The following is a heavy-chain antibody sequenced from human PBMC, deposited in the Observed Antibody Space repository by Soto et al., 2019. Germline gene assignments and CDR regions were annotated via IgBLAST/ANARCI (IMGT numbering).Heavy chain of an antibody. V-gene: IGHV3-30-3*01. CDR1: GFTFSSYA. CDR3: ARGDVGVPAAIHLLYYGMDV. Sequence: PGGSLRLSCAASGFTFSSYAMHWVRQAPGKGLEWVAVISYDGSNKYYADSVKGRFTNSRDNSKNTLYLQMNSLRDGETAVYYFARGDVGVPAAIHLLYYGMDVWGQGTTVTVSS. D-gene: IGHD2-2*02. CDR2: ISYDGSNK. J-gene: IGHJ6*02.